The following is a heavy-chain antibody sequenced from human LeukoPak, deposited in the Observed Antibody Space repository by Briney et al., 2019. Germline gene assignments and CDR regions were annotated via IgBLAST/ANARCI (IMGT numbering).Heavy chain of an antibody. Sequence: SETLSLTCAVYGGSFSGYYWSWIRQLPGKGLEWIGEINHSGSTNYNPSLKSRVTISVDTSKNQFSLKLSSVTAADTAVYYCARGGRYYDSSGYLALVRPGPNFDYWGQGTLVTVSS. CDR1: GGSFSGYY. CDR2: INHSGST. V-gene: IGHV4-34*01. D-gene: IGHD3-22*01. CDR3: ARGGRYYDSSGYLALVRPGPNFDY. J-gene: IGHJ4*02.